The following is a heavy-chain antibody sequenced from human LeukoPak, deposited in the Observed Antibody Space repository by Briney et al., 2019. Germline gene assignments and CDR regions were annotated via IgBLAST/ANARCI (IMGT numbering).Heavy chain of an antibody. D-gene: IGHD2-15*01. CDR3: ARHCCSGPAKRVFDI. Sequence: SETLSLTCSVYGGSFSAYYWTWIRQPPGKGLEWIGEIDHTGSTNYNPSLKSRVTISVDTSKNQFSLRLGSVTAADTAVYHCARHCCSGPAKRVFDIWGQGTMVTVSS. V-gene: IGHV4-34*01. CDR2: IDHTGST. J-gene: IGHJ3*02. CDR1: GGSFSAYY.